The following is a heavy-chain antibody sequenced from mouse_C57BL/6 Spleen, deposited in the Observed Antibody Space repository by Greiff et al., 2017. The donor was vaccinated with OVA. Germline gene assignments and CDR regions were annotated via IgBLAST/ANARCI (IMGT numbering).Heavy chain of an antibody. Sequence: VHLVESGAELVRPGASVTLSCKASGYTFTDYEMHWVKQTPVHGLEWIGAIDPETGGTAYNQKFQGKAILTADKSSSTAYMELRSLTSEDSAVYYCTRWSLPGAYWGQGTLVTVSA. J-gene: IGHJ3*01. CDR1: GYTFTDYE. CDR2: IDPETGGT. V-gene: IGHV1-15*01. CDR3: TRWSLPGAY. D-gene: IGHD6-5*01.